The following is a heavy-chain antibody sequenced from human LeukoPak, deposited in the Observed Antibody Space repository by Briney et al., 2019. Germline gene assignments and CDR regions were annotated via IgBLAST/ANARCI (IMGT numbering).Heavy chain of an antibody. J-gene: IGHJ6*02. Sequence: GSVNVSCTASGYTFTSYGISWVRQAPGQGLGWMGWISSYNGNTNYAHKLQGRVTITTARSTSTAYMELRSMSSGATAVYYCASLSSSSEYYYYGMDGWGQGTTVTVYS. CDR1: GYTFTSYG. D-gene: IGHD6-6*01. CDR3: ASLSSSSEYYYYGMDG. V-gene: IGHV1-18*01. CDR2: ISSYNGNT.